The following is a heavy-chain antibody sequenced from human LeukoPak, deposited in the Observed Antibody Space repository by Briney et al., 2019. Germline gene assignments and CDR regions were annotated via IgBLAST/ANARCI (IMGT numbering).Heavy chain of an antibody. V-gene: IGHV4-61*02. CDR3: ARAGGRDNSYGFQDY. J-gene: IGHJ4*02. CDR2: IFTSGSS. Sequence: PSETLSLTCTVSGGSISSGSYSWSWIRQPAGKGLEWLGRIFTSGSSDYYPSLKSRVSISIDTSINQSSLKLSSVTAADTATYYCARAGGRDNSYGFQDYWGQGTLVTVSS. CDR1: GGSISSGSYS. D-gene: IGHD5-18*01.